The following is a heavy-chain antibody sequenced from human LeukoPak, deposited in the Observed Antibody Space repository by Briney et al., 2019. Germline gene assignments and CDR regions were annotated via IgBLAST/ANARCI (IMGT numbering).Heavy chain of an antibody. Sequence: ASVKVSCKASGYAFTSYGISWVRQAPGQGLEWMGWISAYNGNTNYAQKLQGRVTMTTDTSTSTAYMELRSLRSDDTAVYYCARLRDSSGYYYGGFDYWGQGTLVTVSS. V-gene: IGHV1-18*01. CDR3: ARLRDSSGYYYGGFDY. J-gene: IGHJ4*02. CDR1: GYAFTSYG. CDR2: ISAYNGNT. D-gene: IGHD3-22*01.